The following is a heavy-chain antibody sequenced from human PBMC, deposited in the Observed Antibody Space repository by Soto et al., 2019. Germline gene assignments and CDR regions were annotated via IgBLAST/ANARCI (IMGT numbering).Heavy chain of an antibody. V-gene: IGHV3-11*01. D-gene: IGHD2-15*01. J-gene: IGHJ5*02. CDR2: ISSSGSTI. CDR3: ARVGCSGGSCYRSFWFDP. Sequence: GGSLRLSCAASGFTFSDYYMSWIRQAPGKGLEWVSYISSSGSTIYYADSVKGRFTISRDNAKNSLYLQMNSLRAEDTAVYYCARVGCSGGSCYRSFWFDPWGQGTLVIVSS. CDR1: GFTFSDYY.